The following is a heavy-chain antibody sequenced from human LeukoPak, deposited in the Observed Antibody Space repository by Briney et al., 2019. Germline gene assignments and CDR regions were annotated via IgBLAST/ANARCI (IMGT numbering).Heavy chain of an antibody. D-gene: IGHD2-21*02. V-gene: IGHV3-64*04. CDR3: TKDPHAVATPRVY. CDR1: GFTFSSYA. Sequence: GGSLRLSCSASGFTFSSYAMHWVRQAPGKGLEYVSAISSNGGSTYYADSVTGRFTISRDNSKNTLYLQMNSLKAEDTAIYYCTKDPHAVATPRVYWGQGILVTVSS. CDR2: ISSNGGST. J-gene: IGHJ4*02.